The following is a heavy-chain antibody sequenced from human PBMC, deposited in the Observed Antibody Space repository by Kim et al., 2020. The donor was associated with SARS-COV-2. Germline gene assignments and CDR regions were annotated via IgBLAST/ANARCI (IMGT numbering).Heavy chain of an antibody. CDR3: TRDLWFGVHYYYYYGMDV. CDR2: IRSKAYGGTT. J-gene: IGHJ6*02. Sequence: GGSLRLSCTASGFTFGDYAMSWFRQAPGKGLEWVGFIRSKAYGGTTEYAASVKGRFTISRDDSKSIAYLQMNSLKTEDTAVYYCTRDLWFGVHYYYYYGMDVWGQGTTVTVSS. D-gene: IGHD3-10*01. CDR1: GFTFGDYA. V-gene: IGHV3-49*03.